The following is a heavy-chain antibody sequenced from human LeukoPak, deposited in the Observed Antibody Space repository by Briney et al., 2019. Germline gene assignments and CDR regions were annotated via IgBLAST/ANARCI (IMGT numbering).Heavy chain of an antibody. Sequence: PTGGSLRLSCAASGFTFSSYAMHWVRQAPGKGLEWVAVISYDGSNKYYADSVKGRFTISRDNSKNTLYLQMNSLRAEDTAVYYCARDTMIVGLSDAFDIWGQGTMVTVSS. V-gene: IGHV3-30*04. J-gene: IGHJ3*02. CDR2: ISYDGSNK. CDR3: ARDTMIVGLSDAFDI. D-gene: IGHD3-22*01. CDR1: GFTFSSYA.